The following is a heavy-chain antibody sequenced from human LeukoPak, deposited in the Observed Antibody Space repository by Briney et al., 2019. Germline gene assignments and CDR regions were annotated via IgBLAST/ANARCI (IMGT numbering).Heavy chain of an antibody. Sequence: ASVKVSRKASGYNFASHTIHWVRQAPGQSLEWMGWINAGNGNTKYSQKFQGRVTTSRDTSASTAYMELSSLRSEDTAVFYCARDRRYYVSGGKDGFDIWGQGTMVTVSS. J-gene: IGHJ3*02. CDR2: INAGNGNT. CDR3: ARDRRYYVSGGKDGFDI. D-gene: IGHD3-10*01. V-gene: IGHV1-3*01. CDR1: GYNFASHT.